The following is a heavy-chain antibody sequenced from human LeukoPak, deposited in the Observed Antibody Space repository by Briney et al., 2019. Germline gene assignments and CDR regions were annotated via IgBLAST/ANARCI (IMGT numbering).Heavy chain of an antibody. V-gene: IGHV3-9*01. J-gene: IGHJ4*02. Sequence: PGRSLRLSCAASGFTFDDYAMPWVRQAPGKGLEWVSGISWNSGSIGYADSVKGRFTISRDNAKNSLYLQMNSLRAEDTAVYYCARDHGGPDYWGQGTLVTVSS. CDR1: GFTFDDYA. D-gene: IGHD2-15*01. CDR3: ARDHGGPDY. CDR2: ISWNSGSI.